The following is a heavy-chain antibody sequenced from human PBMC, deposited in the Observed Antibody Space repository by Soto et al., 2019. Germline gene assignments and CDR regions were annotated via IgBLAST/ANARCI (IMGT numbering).Heavy chain of an antibody. D-gene: IGHD1-7*01. V-gene: IGHV4-59*01. CDR1: GGSISSYY. Sequence: QVQLQESGPGRVKPSETLSLTCTVSGGSISSYYWSWIRQPPGKGLEWIGYIYYSGSTNYNPSLKSRVTISVDTSKNPFSLKLSSVTAADTAVYYCAREGLTGTIGLYYYYAMDVWGQGTTVTVSS. J-gene: IGHJ6*02. CDR2: IYYSGST. CDR3: AREGLTGTIGLYYYYAMDV.